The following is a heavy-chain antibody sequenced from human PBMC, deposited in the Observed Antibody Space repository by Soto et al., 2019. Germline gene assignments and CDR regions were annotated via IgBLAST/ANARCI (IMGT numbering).Heavy chain of an antibody. V-gene: IGHV4-39*01. CDR2: IYYSGST. CDR3: ARLRREFRIAVAGPTSSWFDP. J-gene: IGHJ5*02. Sequence: QLQLQESGPGLVKPSETLSLTRTVSGGSISSSSYYWGWIRQPPGKGLEWIGSIYYSGSTYYNPSLKSRVTISVDTSKNQFSLKLSSVTAADTAVYYCARLRREFRIAVAGPTSSWFDPWGQGTLVTVSS. CDR1: GGSISSSSYY. D-gene: IGHD6-19*01.